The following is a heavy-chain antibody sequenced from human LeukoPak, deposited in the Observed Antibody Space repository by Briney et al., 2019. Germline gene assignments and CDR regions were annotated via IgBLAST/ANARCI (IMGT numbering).Heavy chain of an antibody. CDR2: LYYSGST. Sequence: SETLSLTCTVSSASISTYYWSWIRQPPGKGLEWIGYLYYSGSTTYSPSLKSRVTMSVDTSKSQFSLKLNSVTAADTAIYYCARVRGTFETDWGQGTLVTVSS. CDR1: SASISTYY. CDR3: ARVRGTFETD. V-gene: IGHV4-59*01. D-gene: IGHD2/OR15-2a*01. J-gene: IGHJ1*01.